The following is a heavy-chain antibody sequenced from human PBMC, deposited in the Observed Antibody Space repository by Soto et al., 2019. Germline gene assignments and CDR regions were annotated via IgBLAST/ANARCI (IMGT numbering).Heavy chain of an antibody. CDR2: ISYSGST. V-gene: IGHV4-30-4*01. CDR1: GDSISSGDYY. J-gene: IGHJ4*02. D-gene: IGHD6-19*01. Sequence: PSETLSLTSTVSGDSISSGDYYWSWIRQPPGKGLEWIGYISYSGSTYYNPSLKSRVTISVDTSKNQFSLKLSSVTAADTAVYYCARDSRGWYYLSYWGQGTLVTVSS. CDR3: ARDSRGWYYLSY.